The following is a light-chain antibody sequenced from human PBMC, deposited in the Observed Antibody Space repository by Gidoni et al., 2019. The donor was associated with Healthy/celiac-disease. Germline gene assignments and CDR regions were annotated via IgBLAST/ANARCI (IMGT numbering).Light chain of an antibody. Sequence: QSVLTQPPSASGTPGQRVTISCSGSSSNIGSNYVYWYQQLPGTAPKLLIYSNNQRPSGVPDRCSGSKSGTSASLAISGLRSEDEADYYCAAWDDSLSGPTVFGGGTKLTVL. CDR1: SSNIGSNY. CDR2: SNN. V-gene: IGLV1-47*02. CDR3: AAWDDSLSGPTV. J-gene: IGLJ3*02.